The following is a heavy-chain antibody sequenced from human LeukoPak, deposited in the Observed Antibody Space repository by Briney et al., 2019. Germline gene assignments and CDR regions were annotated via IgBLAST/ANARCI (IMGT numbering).Heavy chain of an antibody. CDR3: ARGDYGGKKGGVDY. CDR1: GFTLSSYA. J-gene: IGHJ4*02. D-gene: IGHD4-23*01. CDR2: ISYDGSIE. Sequence: PGRSLRLSCAASGFTLSSYAMHGVRQAPGKGLEGVAVISYDGSIEYYADSVKGRFTISRDNSKNTLYLQMNSLRAEDTAVYYCARGDYGGKKGGVDYWGQGTLVTVSS. V-gene: IGHV3-30*04.